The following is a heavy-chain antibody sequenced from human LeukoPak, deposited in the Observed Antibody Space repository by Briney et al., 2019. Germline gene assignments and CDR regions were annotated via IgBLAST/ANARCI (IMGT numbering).Heavy chain of an antibody. J-gene: IGHJ4*02. CDR2: ISSSSSYV. CDR3: ARARVVVAANPFDY. V-gene: IGHV3-21*01. D-gene: IGHD2-15*01. Sequence: GGSLRLSCAASGFTFSSYSMNWVRQAPGKGLEWVSSISSSSSYVYYADSVKGRFTISRDNAKNSLYLQMNSLRAEDTAVYYCARARVVVAANPFDYWGQGTLVTVSS. CDR1: GFTFSSYS.